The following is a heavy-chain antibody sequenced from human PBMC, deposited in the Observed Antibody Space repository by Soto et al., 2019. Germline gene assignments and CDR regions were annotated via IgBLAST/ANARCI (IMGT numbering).Heavy chain of an antibody. J-gene: IGHJ4*02. CDR1: GYTFTGYY. D-gene: IGHD3-22*01. V-gene: IGHV1-2*02. Sequence: GASVKVSCKASGYTFTGYYMHWVRQAPGQGLEWMGWINPNSGGTKYSQKFQGRVTITRDTSASTAYMELSSLRSEDTAVYYCARDRSYYYYDSSGYYSGFDYWGQGTLVTVSS. CDR2: INPNSGGT. CDR3: ARDRSYYYYDSSGYYSGFDY.